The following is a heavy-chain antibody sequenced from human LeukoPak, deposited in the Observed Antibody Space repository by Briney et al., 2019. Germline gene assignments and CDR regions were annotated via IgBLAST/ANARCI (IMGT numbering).Heavy chain of an antibody. D-gene: IGHD2-15*01. J-gene: IGHJ4*02. CDR3: AREGYCSGGSCYSDY. CDR1: GFGVSNNY. Sequence: PGGSLRLSCAASGFGVSNNYMNWGRQAPGKGLEWVSVIYSGGSTYYAGSVKGRFIISRDSSKNALYLQMNSLRAEDTALYYCAREGYCSGGSCYSDYWGQGTLVTVSS. V-gene: IGHV3-66*01. CDR2: IYSGGST.